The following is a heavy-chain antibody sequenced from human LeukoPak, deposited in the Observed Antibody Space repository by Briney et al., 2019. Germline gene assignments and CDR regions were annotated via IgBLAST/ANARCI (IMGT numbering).Heavy chain of an antibody. CDR3: ARGMRYIVLMVYAGGKAYYFDY. Sequence: ASVKVSCKASGYTFTSYDINWVRQATGQGLEWMGWMNPNSGNTGYAQKFQGRVTMTRNTSISTAYMELSSLRSEDTAVYYCARGMRYIVLMVYAGGKAYYFDYWGQGTLVTVSS. V-gene: IGHV1-8*01. CDR2: MNPNSGNT. D-gene: IGHD2-8*01. CDR1: GYTFTSYD. J-gene: IGHJ4*02.